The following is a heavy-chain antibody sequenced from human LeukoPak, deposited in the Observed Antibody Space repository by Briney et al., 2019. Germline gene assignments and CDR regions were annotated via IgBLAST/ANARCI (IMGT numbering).Heavy chain of an antibody. Sequence: PGRSLRLSCAASGFTFSTYSMHWVRQAPGKGLEWVAVISYDANNKYYADSVKGRFTISRDNSKNTLYLQMNSLRVEDTAVYYCARALLKLTWNYDRLMDVWGKGTTVTVSS. CDR1: GFTFSTYS. CDR3: ARALLKLTWNYDRLMDV. D-gene: IGHD1-7*01. CDR2: ISYDANNK. V-gene: IGHV3-30*01. J-gene: IGHJ6*03.